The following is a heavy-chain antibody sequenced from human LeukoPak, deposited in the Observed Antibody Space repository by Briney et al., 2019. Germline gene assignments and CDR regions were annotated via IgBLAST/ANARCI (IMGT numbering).Heavy chain of an antibody. CDR2: INQSGST. D-gene: IGHD5-12*01. J-gene: IGHJ4*02. CDR3: TRGGPSGYTV. Sequence: KPSETQSLTCAVYGGSFSGYYWSWTRQPPGKGLEWIGEINQSGSTKYNPSLKSRVTISVDTSKNQFSLKVSSVTAADTAVYYCTRGGPSGYTVWGQGTLVTVSS. CDR1: GGSFSGYY. V-gene: IGHV4-34*01.